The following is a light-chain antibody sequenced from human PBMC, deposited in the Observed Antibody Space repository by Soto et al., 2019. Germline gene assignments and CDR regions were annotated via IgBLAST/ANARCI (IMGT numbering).Light chain of an antibody. CDR1: SSNIGSNH. V-gene: IGLV1-44*01. Sequence: QSVLTQSPSASGTPGQRVIIACSGSSSNIGSNHVNWYRHLPGAAPKLLIFRSDQRPSGVPDRFSGSKSGTTASLAISGLQAGDEADYDCAAWDDSRYGVVFGGGTKLTVL. CDR2: RSD. J-gene: IGLJ2*01. CDR3: AAWDDSRYGVV.